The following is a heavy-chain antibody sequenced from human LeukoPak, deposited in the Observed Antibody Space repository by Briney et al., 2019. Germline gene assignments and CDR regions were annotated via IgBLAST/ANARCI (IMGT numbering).Heavy chain of an antibody. D-gene: IGHD6-19*01. V-gene: IGHV3-74*01. J-gene: IGHJ5*02. CDR3: AASMAGFNWFDP. CDR2: ISKDGSST. Sequence: GGSLRLSCAASASTFSSNWMHWVRQAPGKGLVWVSRISKDGSSTNYADSVKGRFTISRDNAENTLYLQMSSLTAEDPAVYYCAASMAGFNWFDPWGQGTLVTVSS. CDR1: ASTFSSNW.